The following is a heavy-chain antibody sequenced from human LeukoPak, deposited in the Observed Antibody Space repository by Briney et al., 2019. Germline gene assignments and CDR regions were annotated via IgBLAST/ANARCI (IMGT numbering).Heavy chain of an antibody. J-gene: IGHJ5*02. D-gene: IGHD2-2*01. Sequence: PSETLSLTCAVYGGSFSGYYWSWIRQPPGKGLEWIGEINHSGSTNYNPSLKSRVTISVDTSKNQFSLKLSSVTAADTAVYYCARGVVKYQPLNPWGQGTLVTVSS. CDR3: ARGVVKYQPLNP. CDR2: INHSGST. V-gene: IGHV4-34*01. CDR1: GGSFSGYY.